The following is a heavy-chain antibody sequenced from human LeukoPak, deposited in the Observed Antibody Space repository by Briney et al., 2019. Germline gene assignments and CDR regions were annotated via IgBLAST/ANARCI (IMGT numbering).Heavy chain of an antibody. CDR3: TRGRGWRKYYFDY. CDR1: GFTLCNYW. CDR2: IKQDGSEK. J-gene: IGHJ4*02. Sequence: GGSLRLSCAASGFTLCNYWMSWVRQAPGKGLEWVANIKQDGSEKSYVDSVKGRFTISRDNARNSLYMQMNSLRAEDTAVYYCTRGRGWRKYYFDYWGQGTLVTVSS. D-gene: IGHD2-15*01. V-gene: IGHV3-7*01.